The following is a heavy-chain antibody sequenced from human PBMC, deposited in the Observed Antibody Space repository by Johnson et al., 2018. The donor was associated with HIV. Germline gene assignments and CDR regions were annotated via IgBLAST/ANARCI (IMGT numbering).Heavy chain of an antibody. CDR3: AREMATIRGYAFDI. V-gene: IGHV3-66*02. J-gene: IGHJ3*02. D-gene: IGHD5-24*01. CDR1: GFTVSSNY. Sequence: EQLVESGGGVVQPGGSLRLSCAASGFTVSSNYMSWVRQAPGKGLEWVSGINWNGGSTNYADSVKGRFTISRDNAKNTLYLQMNSLRAEDTAVYYCAREMATIRGYAFDIWGQGTMVTVSS. CDR2: INWNGGST.